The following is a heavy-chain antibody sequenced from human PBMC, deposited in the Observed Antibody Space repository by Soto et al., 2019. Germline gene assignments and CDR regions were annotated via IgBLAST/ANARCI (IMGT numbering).Heavy chain of an antibody. V-gene: IGHV5-51*01. J-gene: IGHJ5*02. D-gene: IGHD2-15*01. Sequence: ASVKGSCKASGYTFTTYDINWVRQMPGKGLEWMGIIYPGDSETKYSPSFQGQVTISADKSINTAYLQWISLKASDTAMYYCAKRRSGNPDDWFDPWGQGTLVTVSS. CDR2: IYPGDSET. CDR3: AKRRSGNPDDWFDP. CDR1: GYTFTTYD.